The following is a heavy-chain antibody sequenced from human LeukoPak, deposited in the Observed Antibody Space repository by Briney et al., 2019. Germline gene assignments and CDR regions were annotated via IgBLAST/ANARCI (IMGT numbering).Heavy chain of an antibody. Sequence: GASVKVSCKASGGTFSSYAISWVRQAPGQGLEWMGGIIPIFGTANYAQKFQGRVTITTDESASTAYMELSSLRSEDTAVYYCAREKGDSSSYYFDYWGQGTLVTVSS. D-gene: IGHD6-6*01. CDR2: IIPIFGTA. J-gene: IGHJ4*02. CDR3: AREKGDSSSYYFDY. CDR1: GGTFSSYA. V-gene: IGHV1-69*05.